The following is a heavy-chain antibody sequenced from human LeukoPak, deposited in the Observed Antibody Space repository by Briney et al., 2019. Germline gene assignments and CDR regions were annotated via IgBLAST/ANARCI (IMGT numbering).Heavy chain of an antibody. CDR1: GFSFTTYW. CDR2: IKQDGTEK. D-gene: IGHD3-10*01. CDR3: AKLAKYFYGSEAYYFFEH. V-gene: IGHV3-7*01. Sequence: GGSLRLSCAASGFSFTTYWMGWVRQAPGKGLEWVANIKQDGTEKYYVDSVKGRFTISRDNAKNSLYLQMNSLRVEDTAVYYCAKLAKYFYGSEAYYFFEHWGQGTPVTASS. J-gene: IGHJ4*02.